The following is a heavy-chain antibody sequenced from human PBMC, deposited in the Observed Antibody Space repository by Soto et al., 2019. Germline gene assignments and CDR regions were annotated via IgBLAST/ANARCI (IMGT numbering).Heavy chain of an antibody. CDR3: ASLNFALLTAYYAFDF. CDR2: ISYSGST. Sequence: SETLSLTCTVSGGSINSRYWSWIRQPPGGGPEYVGYISYSGSTNYNPSLKGRIAMSVDTSKNQLSLKLTSVTAADTAVYYCASLNFALLTAYYAFDFWGQGTMVTVSS. V-gene: IGHV4-59*08. J-gene: IGHJ3*01. CDR1: GGSINSRY. D-gene: IGHD3-9*01.